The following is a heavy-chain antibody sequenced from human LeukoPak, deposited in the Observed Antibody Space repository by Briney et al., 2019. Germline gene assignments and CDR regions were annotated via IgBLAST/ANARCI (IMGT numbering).Heavy chain of an antibody. CDR1: GYSFTSYW. CDR3: ASYDGSGYHAFDI. J-gene: IGHJ3*02. V-gene: IGHV5-51*01. CDR2: IYPGDSDT. Sequence: GESLKISCKGSGYSFTSYWIGWLRQLPGKGLEWMGIIYPGDSDTRYSPSFQGQVTISADKSISTAYLQWSSLKASDTAMYYCASYDGSGYHAFDIWGQGTMVTVSS. D-gene: IGHD3-22*01.